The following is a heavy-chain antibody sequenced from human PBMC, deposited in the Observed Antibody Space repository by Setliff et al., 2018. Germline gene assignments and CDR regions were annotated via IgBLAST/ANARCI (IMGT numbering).Heavy chain of an antibody. V-gene: IGHV1-18*01. D-gene: IGHD3-10*01. Sequence: GASVKVSCKTSGYKFNDYAISWVRQGPGQGLERMGWISAYSGNTYYAQKLHDRVTLTTDTSTSTAYMELNSLRAEDTALYYCARDGVFYAMDVWGRGTTVTVSS. CDR2: ISAYSGNT. CDR1: GYKFNDYA. CDR3: ARDGVFYAMDV. J-gene: IGHJ6*02.